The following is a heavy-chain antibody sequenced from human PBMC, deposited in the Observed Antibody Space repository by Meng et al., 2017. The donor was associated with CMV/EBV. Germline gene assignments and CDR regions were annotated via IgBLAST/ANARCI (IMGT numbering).Heavy chain of an antibody. Sequence: SMKVSCKASGGTFSSYAISWVRQAPGQGLEGMGGIIPIFGTANYAQKFQGRVTITTDESTSTAYMELSSLRSEDTAVYYCARGGYSYGNYYYYGMDVWGQGTTVTVSS. CDR2: IIPIFGTA. V-gene: IGHV1-69*05. CDR3: ARGGYSYGNYYYYGMDV. J-gene: IGHJ6*02. CDR1: GGTFSSYA. D-gene: IGHD5-18*01.